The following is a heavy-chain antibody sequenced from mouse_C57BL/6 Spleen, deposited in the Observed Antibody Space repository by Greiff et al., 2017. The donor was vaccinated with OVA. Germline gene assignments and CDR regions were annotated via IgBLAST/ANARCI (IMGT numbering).Heavy chain of an antibody. CDR1: GYAFSSYW. CDR2: IYPGDGDT. Sequence: VNVVESGAELVKPGASVKISCKASGYAFSSYWMNWVKQRPGKGLEWIGQIYPGDGDTNYNGKFKGKATLTADKSSSTAYMQLSSLTSEDSAVYFCAREYYYGSKYWDYWGQGTTLTVSS. D-gene: IGHD1-1*01. CDR3: AREYYYGSKYWDY. V-gene: IGHV1-80*01. J-gene: IGHJ2*01.